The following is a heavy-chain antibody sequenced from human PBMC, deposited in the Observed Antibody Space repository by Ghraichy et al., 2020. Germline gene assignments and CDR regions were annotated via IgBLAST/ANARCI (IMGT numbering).Heavy chain of an antibody. CDR2: IYYSGST. J-gene: IGHJ3*02. V-gene: IGHV4-59*01. CDR3: AGDGPYYYDSSGSLWNAFDI. D-gene: IGHD3-22*01. CDR1: GGSISSYY. Sequence: SETLSLTCTVSGGSISSYYWSWIRQPPGKGLEWIGYIYYSGSTNYNPSLKSRVTISVDTSKNQFSLKLSSVTAADTAVDYCAGDGPYYYDSSGSLWNAFDIWGQGTMVTVSS.